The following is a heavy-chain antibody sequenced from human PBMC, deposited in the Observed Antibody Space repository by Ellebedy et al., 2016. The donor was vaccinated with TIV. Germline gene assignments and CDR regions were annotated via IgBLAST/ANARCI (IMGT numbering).Heavy chain of an antibody. CDR1: GYTLTELS. CDR2: INPNSGGT. D-gene: IGHD6-19*01. V-gene: IGHV1-2*04. CDR3: ARHRARGRPTHSGWYTDAFDI. J-gene: IGHJ3*02. Sequence: ASVKVSCXVSGYTLTELSMHWVRQAPGQGLEWMGWINPNSGGTNYAQKFQGWVTMTRDTSISTAYMELSRLRSDDTAVYYCARHRARGRPTHSGWYTDAFDIWGQGTMVTVSS.